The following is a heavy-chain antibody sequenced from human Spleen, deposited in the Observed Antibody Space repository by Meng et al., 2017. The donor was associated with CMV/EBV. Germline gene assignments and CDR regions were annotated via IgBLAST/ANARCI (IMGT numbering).Heavy chain of an antibody. D-gene: IGHD5-24*01. CDR1: GYTFADYY. V-gene: IGHV1-2*02. CDR2: IIPSSGGT. CDR3: AKASKQQMAPGH. Sequence: ASVKVSCKASGYTFADYYIHWVRQAPGQGLEWMGCIIPSSGGTYYAEKFQGRVTMTRDTSSTTAYMELTELAPDDTARYYCAKASKQQMAPGHWGQGTLVTVSS. J-gene: IGHJ4*02.